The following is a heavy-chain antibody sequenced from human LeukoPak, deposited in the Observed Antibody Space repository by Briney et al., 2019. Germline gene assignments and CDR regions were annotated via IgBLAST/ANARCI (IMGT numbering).Heavy chain of an antibody. V-gene: IGHV1-8*01. J-gene: IGHJ6*03. CDR3: ARGGRYFDWLPPDYYYYYMDV. D-gene: IGHD3-9*01. Sequence: ASVKVSCKASGYTFTSYDINWGRQGTGQGLEWMGWMNPNRGNTGYAQKVQGRVTMTRNTSISTAYMELSSLRSEDTAVYYCARGGRYFDWLPPDYYYYYMDVWGKGTTVTVSS. CDR1: GYTFTSYD. CDR2: MNPNRGNT.